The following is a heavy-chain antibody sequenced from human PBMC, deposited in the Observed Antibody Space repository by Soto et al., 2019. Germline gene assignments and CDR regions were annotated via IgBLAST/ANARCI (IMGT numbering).Heavy chain of an antibody. D-gene: IGHD3-10*01. CDR3: ARQAGITMVRGVIRVSYGMDV. V-gene: IGHV1-69*01. Sequence: SPVKVSCKASGCTFSSYVISWVRHAPGQGLEWMGGIIPIFGTANYAQKFQGRVTITADESTSTAYMELSSLRSEDTAVYYCARQAGITMVRGVIRVSYGMDVWGQGTTVTVSS. CDR1: GCTFSSYV. J-gene: IGHJ6*02. CDR2: IIPIFGTA.